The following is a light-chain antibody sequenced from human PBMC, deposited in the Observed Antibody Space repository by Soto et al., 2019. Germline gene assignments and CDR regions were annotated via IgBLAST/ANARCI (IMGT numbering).Light chain of an antibody. CDR2: WAS. CDR3: QQYYSTPPT. CDR1: QSVLYSSNNKNY. Sequence: DIVMTQSPDSLAVSLVERATINCKSSQSVLYSSNNKNYLAWYQQKPGQPPKLLIYWASTRESGVPDRFSGSGSGPDFTLTISSLQAEDVAVYYCQQYYSTPPTFGQGTKVELK. V-gene: IGKV4-1*01. J-gene: IGKJ1*01.